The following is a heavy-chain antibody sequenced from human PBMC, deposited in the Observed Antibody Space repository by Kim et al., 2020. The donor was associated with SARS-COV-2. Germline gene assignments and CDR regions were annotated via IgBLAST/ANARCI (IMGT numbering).Heavy chain of an antibody. CDR2: FTPLFGTS. V-gene: IGHV1-69*13. D-gene: IGHD4-4*01. CDR1: GDTFTNYA. Sequence: SVKVSCKASGDTFTNYAISWVRQAPGQGLEWMGAFTPLFGTSTSVESLQGRITISADAATNTVYMELSSLRSEDTAVYYCVRDSVHIETVYYGMDVWG. J-gene: IGHJ6*02. CDR3: VRDSVHIETVYYGMDV.